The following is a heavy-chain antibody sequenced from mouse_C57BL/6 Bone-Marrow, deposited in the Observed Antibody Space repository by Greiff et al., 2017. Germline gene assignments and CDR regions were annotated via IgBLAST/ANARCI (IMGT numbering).Heavy chain of an antibody. V-gene: IGHV5-17*01. J-gene: IGHJ4*01. Sequence: EVKLMESGGGLVKPGGSLKLSCAASGFTFSDYGMHWVRQAPEKGLEWVAYISSGSSTIYYADTVKGRFPFSRDNAKNTLFLQMTRLRSEDTAMYYCAKGSSSNYYAMDYWGQGTSVTVSS. CDR1: GFTFSDYG. D-gene: IGHD1-1*01. CDR3: AKGSSSNYYAMDY. CDR2: ISSGSSTI.